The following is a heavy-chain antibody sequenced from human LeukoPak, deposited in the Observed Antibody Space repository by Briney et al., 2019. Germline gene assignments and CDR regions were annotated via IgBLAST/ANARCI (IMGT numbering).Heavy chain of an antibody. CDR3: ARASGYDDRSIDY. CDR2: ISSSGSTI. CDR1: GFTFSPYR. V-gene: IGHV3-48*04. Sequence: GGSLRLSCAASGFTFSPYRMNWVRQAPGKGLEWISYISSSGSTIYYADSVKGRFTISRDNAKNSLYLQMNSLRAEDTAVYYCARASGYDDRSIDYWGQGTLVTVSS. D-gene: IGHD5-12*01. J-gene: IGHJ4*02.